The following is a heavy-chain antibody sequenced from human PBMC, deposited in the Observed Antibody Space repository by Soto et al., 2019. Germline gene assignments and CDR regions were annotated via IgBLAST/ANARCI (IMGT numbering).Heavy chain of an antibody. CDR3: ASEYCGDDCYSAARYGMDV. V-gene: IGHV1-3*01. Sequence: QVQLVQSGAEVKKPGASVKVSCKASGYTFTSYAMHWVRQAPGQRLEWMGWINAGNGNTKYSQKFQGRVTITRDTSASTAYMELSSLRSEDTAVYYCASEYCGDDCYSAARYGMDVWGQGTTVTVSS. CDR1: GYTFTSYA. D-gene: IGHD2-21*02. J-gene: IGHJ6*02. CDR2: INAGNGNT.